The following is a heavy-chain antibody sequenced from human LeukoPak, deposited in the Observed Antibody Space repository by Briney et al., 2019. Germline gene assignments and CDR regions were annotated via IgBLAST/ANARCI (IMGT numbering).Heavy chain of an antibody. V-gene: IGHV4-39*01. D-gene: IGHD1-26*01. J-gene: IGHJ4*02. CDR2: ISSSGSP. Sequence: SETLSLTCTVSGGSISSSDYYWGWIRQSPGKGLEWIGAISSSGSPYYNPSLKSRVTISVDSSKNQFSLKLSSVTAADTAVYYCARRTSNPVGAIDYWGQGALVTVSS. CDR1: GGSISSSDYY. CDR3: ARRTSNPVGAIDY.